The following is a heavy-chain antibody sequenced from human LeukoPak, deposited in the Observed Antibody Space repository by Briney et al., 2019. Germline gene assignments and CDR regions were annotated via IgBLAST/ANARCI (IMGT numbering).Heavy chain of an antibody. J-gene: IGHJ6*02. V-gene: IGHV3-30*18. CDR1: GFTFSSYG. CDR3: AKDLSGVYYYDSSGPTPTRDGMDV. CDR2: ISYDGSNK. D-gene: IGHD3-22*01. Sequence: NPGRSLRLSCAASGFTFSSYGMHWVRQAPGKGLEWVAVISYDGSNKYYADSVKGRFTISRDNSKNTLYLQMNSLRAEDTAVYYCAKDLSGVYYYDSSGPTPTRDGMDVWGQGTTVTVSS.